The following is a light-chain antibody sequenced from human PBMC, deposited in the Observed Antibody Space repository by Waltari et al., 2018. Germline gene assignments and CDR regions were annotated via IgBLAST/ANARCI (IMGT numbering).Light chain of an antibody. V-gene: IGLV3-1*01. J-gene: IGLJ1*01. Sequence: SYELTQPPSVSVSPGQTASITCSGDKLGNKYVCWYQQKPGQSTVLVIYQDIRRPSGIPERFSGSNSGNTATLTISGTQAMDEADYYCQAWDSSTAWVFGTGTKVTVL. CDR2: QDI. CDR1: KLGNKY. CDR3: QAWDSSTAWV.